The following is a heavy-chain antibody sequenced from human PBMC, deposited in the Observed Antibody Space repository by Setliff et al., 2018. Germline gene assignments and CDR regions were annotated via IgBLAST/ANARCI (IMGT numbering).Heavy chain of an antibody. J-gene: IGHJ6*03. Sequence: SETLSLTCTVSGGSISSDSHYWGWVRQPAGKGLELIGQIYTSGRTNYNPSLQSRVTISLDTAKNQISLRLSSVTAADTAVYFCARVTGFSYMDVWGKGTTVTVSS. V-gene: IGHV4-61*09. CDR1: GGSISSDSHY. D-gene: IGHD3-3*01. CDR2: IYTSGRT. CDR3: ARVTGFSYMDV.